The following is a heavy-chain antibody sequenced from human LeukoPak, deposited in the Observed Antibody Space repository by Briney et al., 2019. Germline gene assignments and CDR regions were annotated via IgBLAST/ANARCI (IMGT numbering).Heavy chain of an antibody. CDR2: INHSGST. CDR3: ARGSLNYYGSGSYYPNYYYYGMDV. V-gene: IGHV4-34*01. J-gene: IGHJ6*02. Sequence: SETLSLTCAVYGGSFSGYYWSWIRQPPGKGLEWIGEINHSGSTNCNPSLKSRVTISVDTSKNQFSLKLSSVTAADTAVYYCARGSLNYYGSGSYYPNYYYYGMDVWGQGTTVTVSS. D-gene: IGHD3-10*01. CDR1: GGSFSGYY.